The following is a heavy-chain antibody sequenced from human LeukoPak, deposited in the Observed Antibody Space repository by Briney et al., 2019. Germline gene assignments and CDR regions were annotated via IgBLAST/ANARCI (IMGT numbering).Heavy chain of an antibody. CDR3: ARGTRGGNFDY. CDR1: GGSFSGYY. V-gene: IGHV4-34*01. Sequence: SETLSLTCAVYGGSFSGYYWSWIRQPPGKGLEWIGEINHSGSTNYNPSLKSRVTISVDTSKNQFSLKLSSVTAADTAVYYCARGTRGGNFDYWGQGTLVTVSS. D-gene: IGHD2-2*01. J-gene: IGHJ4*02. CDR2: INHSGST.